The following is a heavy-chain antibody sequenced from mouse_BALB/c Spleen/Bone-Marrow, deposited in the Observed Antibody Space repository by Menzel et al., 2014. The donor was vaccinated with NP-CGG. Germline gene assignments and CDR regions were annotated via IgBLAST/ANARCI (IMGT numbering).Heavy chain of an antibody. CDR2: INPYNGDT. Sequence: VQLKESGPELVKPGASVKISCKASGYSFTGYFMSWVMQSHGKSLEWIGRINPYNGDTFYNQKFKGKATLTVDKSSSTAHMELRSLASEDSAVYYCARCNYRYDGDFDYWGQGTTLTVSS. J-gene: IGHJ2*01. V-gene: IGHV1-20*02. CDR1: GYSFTGYF. D-gene: IGHD2-14*01. CDR3: ARCNYRYDGDFDY.